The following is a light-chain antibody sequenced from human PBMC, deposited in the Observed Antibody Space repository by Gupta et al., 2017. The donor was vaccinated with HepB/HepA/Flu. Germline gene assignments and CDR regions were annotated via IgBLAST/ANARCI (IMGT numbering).Light chain of an antibody. V-gene: IGKV3-15*01. CDR3: QQETNGHPSCT. Sequence: DIVMTQSPATLSVSLGERATLACTARQSVRRNLAWYQQRPGQAPRRLIYGALTRAMGSPGRCSGSGDGTEDNVTISSRQMEDCEVYLCQQETNGHPSCTFGQGTKVEIK. J-gene: IGKJ2*02. CDR1: QSVRRN. CDR2: GAL.